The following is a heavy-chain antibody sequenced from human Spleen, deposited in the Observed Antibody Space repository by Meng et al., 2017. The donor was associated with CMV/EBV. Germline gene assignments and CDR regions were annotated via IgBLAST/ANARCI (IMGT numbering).Heavy chain of an antibody. CDR2: IIPIFGTA. V-gene: IGHV1-69*05. CDR3: ARAPDLSLELPEYGMDV. J-gene: IGHJ6*02. D-gene: IGHD1-7*01. Sequence: SVKVSCKASGGTFSSFAISWVRQAPGHGLEWMGGIIPIFGTANYAQKFQGRVTITTDESTSTAYMELSSLRSEDTAVYYCARAPDLSLELPEYGMDVWGQGTTVTVSS. CDR1: GGTFSSFA.